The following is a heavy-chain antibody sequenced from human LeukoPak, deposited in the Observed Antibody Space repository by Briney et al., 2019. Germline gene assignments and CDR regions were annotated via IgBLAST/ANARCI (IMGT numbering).Heavy chain of an antibody. CDR1: GGSISNYY. V-gene: IGHV4-59*01. CDR3: ARDDDSGSSY. Sequence: SETLSLTCTVSGGSISNYYWSWIRQPPGKGLEWIGYIYYSGSTNYNPSLKSRVTISVDTSKNQFSLKLSSVTAADTAVYYCARDDDSGSSYWGQGTLVTVSS. D-gene: IGHD1-26*01. J-gene: IGHJ4*02. CDR2: IYYSGST.